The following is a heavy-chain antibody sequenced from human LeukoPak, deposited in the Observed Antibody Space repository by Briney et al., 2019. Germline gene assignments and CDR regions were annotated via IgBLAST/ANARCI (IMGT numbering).Heavy chain of an antibody. D-gene: IGHD5-24*01. Sequence: KTSETLSLTCTVSGGSISSYYWSWIRQPPGKGLEWIGYICYSGSTNYNPSLKSRVTISVDTSKNQFSLKLSSVTAADTAVYYCAREGRGNWFDPWGQGTLVTVSS. V-gene: IGHV4-59*01. J-gene: IGHJ5*02. CDR2: ICYSGST. CDR3: AREGRGNWFDP. CDR1: GGSISSYY.